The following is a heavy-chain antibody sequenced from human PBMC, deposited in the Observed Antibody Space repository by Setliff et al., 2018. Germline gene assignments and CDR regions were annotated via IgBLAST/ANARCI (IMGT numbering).Heavy chain of an antibody. D-gene: IGHD3-22*01. Sequence: PSETLSLTCKVSGDSMIGYYWSWIRQPPGKGLDWIGYVYSGGSPNYSPSFKSRVTMSIDTSKNQFSLKLKSVTAADTAVYYCARLYHNDNSADFRRAPFDGWGQGMMVTVSS. V-gene: IGHV4-59*01. CDR1: GDSMIGYY. CDR3: ARLYHNDNSADFRRAPFDG. J-gene: IGHJ3*01. CDR2: VYSGGSP.